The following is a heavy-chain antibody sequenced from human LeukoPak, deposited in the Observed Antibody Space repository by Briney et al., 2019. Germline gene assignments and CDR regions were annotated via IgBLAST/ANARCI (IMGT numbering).Heavy chain of an antibody. V-gene: IGHV4-59*08. J-gene: IGHJ5*02. Sequence: SETLSLTCTVSGGSISSYYWSWIRQLPGKGLEWIGYIYYSGSTNYNPSLKSRVTISVDTSKNQFSLKLSSVTAADTAVYYCARVLTDFWGGYPGDNWFDPWGQGTLVTVSS. CDR1: GGSISSYY. CDR2: IYYSGST. CDR3: ARVLTDFWGGYPGDNWFDP. D-gene: IGHD3-3*01.